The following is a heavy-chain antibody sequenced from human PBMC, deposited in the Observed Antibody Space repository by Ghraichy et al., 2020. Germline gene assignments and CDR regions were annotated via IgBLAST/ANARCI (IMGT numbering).Heavy chain of an antibody. D-gene: IGHD5-18*01. Sequence: ASVKVSCKASGYTFTSYGISWVRQAPGQGLEWMGWINPNSGGTNYAQKFQGRVTMTRDTSISTAYMELSRLRSDDTAVYYCARIKLWAMVTGYYYGMDVWGQGTTVTVSS. CDR1: GYTFTSYG. CDR3: ARIKLWAMVTGYYYGMDV. J-gene: IGHJ6*02. V-gene: IGHV1-2*02. CDR2: INPNSGGT.